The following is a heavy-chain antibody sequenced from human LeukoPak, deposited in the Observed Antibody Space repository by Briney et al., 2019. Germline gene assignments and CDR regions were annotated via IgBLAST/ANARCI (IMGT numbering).Heavy chain of an antibody. Sequence: PGRSLRLSCAASGFTFSSYGMHWVRQAPGKGLEWVAVIWYDGSNKYYADSVKGRITISRDNAKSSLYLQMNSLRAEDTAVYYCATDGQSSGWYGFDYWGQGTRVTVSS. CDR1: GFTFSSYG. V-gene: IGHV3-33*03. CDR3: ATDGQSSGWYGFDY. J-gene: IGHJ4*02. CDR2: IWYDGSNK. D-gene: IGHD6-19*01.